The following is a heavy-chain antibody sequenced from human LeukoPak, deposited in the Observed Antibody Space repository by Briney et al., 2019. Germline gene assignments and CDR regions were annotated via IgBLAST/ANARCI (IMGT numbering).Heavy chain of an antibody. Sequence: SETLSLTCTVSGGSISSYYWSWIRQPPGKGLEWIGYIYYSGTTNYNPSLKSRVTISVDTSKTQFSVKLSSVTAADTAVYYCARGVYIAAAQYGYWGQGNLVTVSS. D-gene: IGHD6-13*01. CDR1: GGSISSYY. CDR2: IYYSGTT. J-gene: IGHJ4*02. V-gene: IGHV4-59*01. CDR3: ARGVYIAAAQYGY.